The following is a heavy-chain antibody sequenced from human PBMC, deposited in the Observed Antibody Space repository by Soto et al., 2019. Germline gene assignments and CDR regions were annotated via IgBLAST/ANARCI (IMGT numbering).Heavy chain of an antibody. CDR3: AREPATAKPEGVDF. V-gene: IGHV1-2*02. Sequence: GSVNGSLKSTGYTFIDYYIHWVRQAPGQGLEWMGWINPNSGGTKYAPKFQGGVTMTRDTSITTAYMELRRLRYGDTAVYYCAREPATAKPEGVDFWGQGTLVTVSS. CDR2: INPNSGGT. J-gene: IGHJ4*02. CDR1: GYTFIDYY. D-gene: IGHD1-1*01.